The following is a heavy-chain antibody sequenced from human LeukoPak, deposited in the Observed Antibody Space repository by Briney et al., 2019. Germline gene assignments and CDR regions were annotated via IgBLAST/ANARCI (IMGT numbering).Heavy chain of an antibody. J-gene: IGHJ4*02. Sequence: GGSLRLSCAVSGFTFNNYWMNWVRQAPGKGLEWVANIKQDGSEKYYVDSVKGRFTISRDNAKNSLYLQMNSLRAGDTAVYYCARDFDYWGQGTLVTVSS. CDR3: ARDFDY. CDR1: GFTFNNYW. CDR2: IKQDGSEK. V-gene: IGHV3-7*01.